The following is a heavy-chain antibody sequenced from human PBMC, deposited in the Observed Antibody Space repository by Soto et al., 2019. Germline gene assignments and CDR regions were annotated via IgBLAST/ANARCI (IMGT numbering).Heavy chain of an antibody. D-gene: IGHD2-21*02. V-gene: IGHV1-18*01. J-gene: IGHJ4*02. CDR3: ARSIVVVTALDY. CDR1: GYPFTHYG. CDR2: ISPYNGNT. Sequence: GASVKVSCKSSGYPFTHYGITWVRQAPGQGLEWMGWISPYNGNTNYGQTLQGRVTLTTDTSTSTVYMELRSLRSEDTAVYYCARSIVVVTALDYWGQGTLVTVSS.